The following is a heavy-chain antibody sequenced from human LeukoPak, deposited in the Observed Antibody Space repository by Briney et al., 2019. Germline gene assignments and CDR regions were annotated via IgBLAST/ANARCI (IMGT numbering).Heavy chain of an antibody. D-gene: IGHD3-3*01. CDR3: ARDRRGYYDFWSGYKPVFDY. J-gene: IGHJ4*02. CDR2: ISAYNGNT. Sequence: ASVKVSCKASGYTCTSYGISWVRQAPGQGLEWMGWISAYNGNTNYAQKLQGRVTMTTDTSTSTAYMELRSLRSDDTAVYYCARDRRGYYDFWSGYKPVFDYWGQGTLVTVSS. V-gene: IGHV1-18*01. CDR1: GYTCTSYG.